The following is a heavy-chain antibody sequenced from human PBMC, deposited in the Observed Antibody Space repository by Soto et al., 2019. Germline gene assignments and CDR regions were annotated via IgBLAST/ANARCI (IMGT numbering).Heavy chain of an antibody. D-gene: IGHD3-22*01. CDR3: ARLLYYYDSSGYYYGYYFDY. Sequence: SATLSLSCTCSGGYIGSSICYWGWIRPPPGKGLEWIGSIYYSGSTYYNPSLKSRVTISVDTSKNQFSLKLSSVTAADTAVYYCARLLYYYDSSGYYYGYYFDYWGQGTLVTVSS. J-gene: IGHJ4*02. CDR2: IYYSGST. V-gene: IGHV4-39*01. CDR1: GGYIGSSICY.